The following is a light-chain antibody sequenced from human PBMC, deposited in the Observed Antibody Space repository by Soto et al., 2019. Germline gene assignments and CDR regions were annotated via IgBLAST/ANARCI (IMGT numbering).Light chain of an antibody. CDR1: SSDVGGYNY. J-gene: IGLJ1*01. CDR2: EVS. Sequence: QSALTQPASVSGSPGQSITISCTGTSSDVGGYNYVSWYQQHPGKAPKLMIYEVSNRPSGVSNRFSGSKSGNTASLTISGLQAEDEADYYCSSYTSSSTLDVFGTGTQPTVL. CDR3: SSYTSSSTLDV. V-gene: IGLV2-14*01.